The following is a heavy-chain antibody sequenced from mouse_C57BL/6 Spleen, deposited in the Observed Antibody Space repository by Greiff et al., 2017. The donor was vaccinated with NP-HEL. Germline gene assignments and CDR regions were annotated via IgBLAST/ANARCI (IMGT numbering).Heavy chain of an antibody. Sequence: QVQLQQPGAELVKPGASVKLSCKASGYTFTSYWMHWVKQRPGQGLEWIGMIHPNSGSTNYNEKFKSKATLTVDKSSSTAYMQLSSLTSEDSAVDYCARGRDGYWYFDVWGTGTTVTVSS. V-gene: IGHV1-64*01. CDR2: IHPNSGST. CDR1: GYTFTSYW. D-gene: IGHD2-3*01. J-gene: IGHJ1*03. CDR3: ARGRDGYWYFDV.